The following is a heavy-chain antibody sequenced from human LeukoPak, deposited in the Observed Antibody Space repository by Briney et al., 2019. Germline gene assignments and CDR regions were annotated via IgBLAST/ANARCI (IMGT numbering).Heavy chain of an antibody. Sequence: SETLSLTCTVPGGSISTSSYYWGWIRQPPGKGLEWIGSIYYSGSTYYNPSLKSRVTISVDTSKNQFSLKLSSVTAADTAVYYCARDTYSSGSDYWGQGTLVTVSS. CDR1: GGSISTSSYY. CDR3: ARDTYSSGSDY. J-gene: IGHJ4*02. V-gene: IGHV4-39*07. CDR2: IYYSGST. D-gene: IGHD6-19*01.